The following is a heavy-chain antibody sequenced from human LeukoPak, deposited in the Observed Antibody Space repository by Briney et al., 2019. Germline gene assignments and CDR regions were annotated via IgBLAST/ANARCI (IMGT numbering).Heavy chain of an antibody. CDR1: GYTFTGYY. Sequence: ASVKVSCKASGYTFTGYYMHWVRQAPGQGLEWMGWINPNSGGTNYAQKFQGRVTMTRDTSISTAYMELSRLRSDDTAVYYCARDTRNYDFWSGYYFRWGQGTLVTVSS. J-gene: IGHJ4*02. CDR3: ARDTRNYDFWSGYYFR. CDR2: INPNSGGT. D-gene: IGHD3-3*01. V-gene: IGHV1-2*02.